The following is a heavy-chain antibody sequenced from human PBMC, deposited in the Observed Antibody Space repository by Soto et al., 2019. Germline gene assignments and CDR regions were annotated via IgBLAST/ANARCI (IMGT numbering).Heavy chain of an antibody. V-gene: IGHV3-23*01. CDR3: ETKPNGFDS. J-gene: IGHJ5*01. CDR2: ISENSGVT. CDR1: GFTFSRHA. Sequence: EVQLLESGGGLVQPGGSLRLSCAASGFTFSRHAMTWVRQAPGKGLEWVSSISENSGVTYYADSVKGRFTISSDNSKTTQYLQINSLRAEDTALYYCETKPNGFDSWGQGTLVTVSS.